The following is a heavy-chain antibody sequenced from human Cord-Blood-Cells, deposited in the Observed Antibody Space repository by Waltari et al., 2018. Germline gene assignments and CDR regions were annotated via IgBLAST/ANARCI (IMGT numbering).Heavy chain of an antibody. CDR3: ARGRSSIAARYYFDY. D-gene: IGHD6-6*01. CDR2: IIPIFGTA. V-gene: IGHV1-69*01. CDR1: GGTFRSYA. J-gene: IGHJ4*02. Sequence: QVQLLQSGAEVKKPGSSVKVCCKASGGTFRSYAISWVRPAPGQGPEWMGGIIPIFGTANYAQKFQGRVTITADESTSTAYMELSSLRSEDTAVYYCARGRSSIAARYYFDYWGQGTLVTVSS.